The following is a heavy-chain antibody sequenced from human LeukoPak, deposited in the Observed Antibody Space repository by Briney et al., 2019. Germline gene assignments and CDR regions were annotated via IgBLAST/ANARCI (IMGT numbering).Heavy chain of an antibody. V-gene: IGHV1-2*02. CDR3: AREDDYYGSGTLPGYYYYYYMDV. CDR2: INPNSGGT. J-gene: IGHJ6*03. CDR1: GYTFTGYY. Sequence: ASVKVSCKASGYTFTGYYMHWVRQAPGQGLEWMGWINPNSGGTNYAQKFQGRVTMTRDTSISTAYMELSRLRSDDTAVYYCAREDDYYGSGTLPGYYYYYYMDVWGKGTTVTVSS. D-gene: IGHD3-10*01.